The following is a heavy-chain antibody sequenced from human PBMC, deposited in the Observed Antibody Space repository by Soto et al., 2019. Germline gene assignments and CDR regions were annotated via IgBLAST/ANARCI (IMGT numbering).Heavy chain of an antibody. V-gene: IGHV3-23*01. D-gene: IGHD6-13*01. Sequence: GGSLRLSCAASGFTFSSYAMSWVRQAPGKGLEWVSAISGSGGSTYYADSVKGRFTISRDNSKNTLYLQMNSLRAEDTAVYYCAKGSGSSSWRKDKFDYWGQGTLVTVSS. CDR2: ISGSGGST. CDR1: GFTFSSYA. CDR3: AKGSGSSSWRKDKFDY. J-gene: IGHJ4*02.